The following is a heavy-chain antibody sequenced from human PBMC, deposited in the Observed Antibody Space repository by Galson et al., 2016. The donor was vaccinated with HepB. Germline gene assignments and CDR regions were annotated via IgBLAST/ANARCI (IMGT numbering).Heavy chain of an antibody. Sequence: CLRLSCAASGFDFNNCGMHWVRQAQGKGLEWVAIIWHDGHTKYYGDSVKGRFTISRDNSKNTLYLQMNSLRAEDTALYYCARNSGYRGDGCDLWGQGTMVSVSP. D-gene: IGHD5-12*01. CDR3: ARNSGYRGDGCDL. CDR1: GFDFNNCG. CDR2: IWHDGHTK. V-gene: IGHV3-33*01. J-gene: IGHJ3*01.